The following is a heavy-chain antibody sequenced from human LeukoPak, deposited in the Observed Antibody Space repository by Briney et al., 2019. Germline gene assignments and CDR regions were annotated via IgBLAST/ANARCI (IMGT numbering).Heavy chain of an antibody. CDR1: GYTFTSYD. CDR3: ARANRDIVVVPAALDAFDI. Sequence: ASVKVSCTASGYTFTSYDINWVRQAPGQGLEWMGWRNPNSGNTGYAQKFQGRVTMTRNTSISTAYMELSSLRSEDTAVYYCARANRDIVVVPAALDAFDIWGQGTMVTVSS. J-gene: IGHJ3*02. CDR2: RNPNSGNT. V-gene: IGHV1-8*01. D-gene: IGHD2-2*01.